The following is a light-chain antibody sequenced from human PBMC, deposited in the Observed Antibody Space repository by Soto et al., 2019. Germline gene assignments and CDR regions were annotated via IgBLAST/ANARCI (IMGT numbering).Light chain of an antibody. J-gene: IGLJ2*01. Sequence: SYELTQPLSVSVALGQTARITCGGNNIGSKNVHWYQQKPGQAPVLVIYRDSNRPSGIPERFSGSNSGNTATLTISRDQAGDEADYYCQVWDSSTAVFGGGTKLTGL. CDR2: RDS. CDR3: QVWDSSTAV. CDR1: NIGSKN. V-gene: IGLV3-9*01.